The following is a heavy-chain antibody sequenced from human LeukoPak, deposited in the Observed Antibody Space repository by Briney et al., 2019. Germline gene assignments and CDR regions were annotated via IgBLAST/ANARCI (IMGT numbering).Heavy chain of an antibody. CDR3: ARMHNRELPQTYYYFDY. CDR1: GGSISSSNW. D-gene: IGHD5-24*01. Sequence: SGTLSLTCAVSGGSISSSNWWSWVRQPPGKGLEWIGDIYHSGSTNYNPSLKSRVTISVDKSKNQFSLKLSSVTAADTAVYYCARMHNRELPQTYYYFDYWGQGTLVTVSS. J-gene: IGHJ4*02. CDR2: IYHSGST. V-gene: IGHV4-4*02.